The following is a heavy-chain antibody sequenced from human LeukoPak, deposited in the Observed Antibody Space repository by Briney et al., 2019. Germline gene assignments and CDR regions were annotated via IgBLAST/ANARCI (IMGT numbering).Heavy chain of an antibody. CDR3: VPDLTLWETYFDY. CDR1: GFTFSGYA. CDR2: ISSNGVST. V-gene: IGHV3-64D*06. D-gene: IGHD1-26*01. Sequence: GGSLRLSCSASGFTFSGYAMHWVRQAPGKGLEYVSAISSNGVSTYYADSVKGRFTISRDNSKNTLYLQMSSLRGEDTAVYYCVPDLTLWETYFDYWGQGTLVTVSS. J-gene: IGHJ4*02.